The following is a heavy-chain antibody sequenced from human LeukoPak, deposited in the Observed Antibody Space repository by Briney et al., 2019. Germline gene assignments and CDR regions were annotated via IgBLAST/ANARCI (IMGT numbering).Heavy chain of an antibody. CDR3: ARVDRGSGTFDP. CDR1: GGSFSGYY. J-gene: IGHJ5*02. V-gene: IGHV4-34*01. Sequence: SETLSLTCAVSGGSFSGYYWSWIRQPPGKGLEWIGEINHSGSTNYNPSLKSRVTISVDTSKNQFSLKLSSVTAADTAVYYCARVDRGSGTFDPWGQGTLVTVSS. CDR2: INHSGST. D-gene: IGHD3-16*01.